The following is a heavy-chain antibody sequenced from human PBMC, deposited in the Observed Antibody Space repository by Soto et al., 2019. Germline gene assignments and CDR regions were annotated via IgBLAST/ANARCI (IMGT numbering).Heavy chain of an antibody. CDR2: IYYSGST. V-gene: IGHV4-30-4*01. J-gene: IGHJ4*01. CDR3: ARGSPRGSSSWSNEDFRWDYFDY. Sequence: SETLSLTCTVSGGSISSGDYYWSWIRQPPGKGLEWIGYIYYSGSTYYNPSLKSRVTISVDTSKNQFSLKLSSVTAADTAVYYCARGSPRGSSSWSNEDFRWDYFDYWRHGTLVTVSS. D-gene: IGHD6-13*01. CDR1: GGSISSGDYY.